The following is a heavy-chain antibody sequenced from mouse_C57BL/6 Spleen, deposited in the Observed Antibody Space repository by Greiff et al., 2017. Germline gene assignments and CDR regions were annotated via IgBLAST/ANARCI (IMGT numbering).Heavy chain of an antibody. CDR3: ASGNYVTGFAY. CDR2: INPSTGGT. D-gene: IGHD2-1*01. Sequence: VQLKQSGPELVKPGASVKISCKASGYSFTGYYMNWVKQSPEKSLEWIGEINPSTGGTTYNQKFKAKATLTVDKSSSTDYMQLKSLTSEDSAVYYRASGNYVTGFAYWGQGTLVTVSA. V-gene: IGHV1-42*01. CDR1: GYSFTGYY. J-gene: IGHJ3*01.